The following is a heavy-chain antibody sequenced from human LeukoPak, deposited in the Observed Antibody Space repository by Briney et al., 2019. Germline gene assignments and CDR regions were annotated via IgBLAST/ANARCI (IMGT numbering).Heavy chain of an antibody. CDR2: ISGSGGST. V-gene: IGHV3-23*01. CDR1: GFTFSSYA. CDR3: ANSVVVAATPFDY. D-gene: IGHD2-15*01. J-gene: IGHJ4*02. Sequence: PGGSLRLSCAASGFTFSSYAMSRVRQAPGKGLEWVSAISGSGGSTYYADSVKGRFTISRDNSKNTLYLQMNSLRAEDTAVYYCANSVVVAATPFDYWGQGTLVTVSS.